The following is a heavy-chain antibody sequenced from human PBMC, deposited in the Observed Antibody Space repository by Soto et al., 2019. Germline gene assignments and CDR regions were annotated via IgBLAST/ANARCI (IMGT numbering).Heavy chain of an antibody. CDR1: GFTFFTHA. D-gene: IGHD6-19*01. J-gene: IGHJ4*02. CDR3: AREKSSQWLASFDF. V-gene: IGHV3-30*14. CDR2: ISYDGGSE. Sequence: PGGSLRLSCEAFGFTFFTHAMHWVRQAPGKGLEWVAVISYDGGSEYYADSVRGRFSVSRDNSKNTLYLQINNLRREDTALYYCAREKSSQWLASFDFWGQGTLVTVSS.